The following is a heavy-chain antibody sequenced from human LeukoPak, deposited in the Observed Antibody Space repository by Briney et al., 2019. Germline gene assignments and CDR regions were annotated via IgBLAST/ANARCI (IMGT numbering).Heavy chain of an antibody. V-gene: IGHV4-34*01. D-gene: IGHD3-10*01. J-gene: IGHJ4*02. CDR1: GGSFSGYY. CDR2: INHSGST. CDR3: AREARHARVVITTPSYYFDY. Sequence: ASETLSLTCAVYGGSFSGYYWSWIRQPPGKGLEWLGEINHSGSTNYNPSLKSRVTISVETSKNQFSLKLSTETAADAGVYYCAREARHARVVITTPSYYFDYWGQGTLVTVSS.